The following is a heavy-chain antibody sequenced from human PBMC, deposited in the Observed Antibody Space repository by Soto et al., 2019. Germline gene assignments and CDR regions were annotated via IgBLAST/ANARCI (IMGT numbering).Heavy chain of an antibody. D-gene: IGHD2-2*01. V-gene: IGHV1-2*02. CDR3: ARVILDIVVVPAAMDP. CDR1: GYTFTGYY. Sequence: ASVEVSCKASGYTFTGYYMHWVRQAPGQGLEWMGWINPNSGGTNYAQKFQGRVTMTRDTSISTAYMELSRLRSDDTAVYYCARVILDIVVVPAAMDPWGQGTLVTVSS. CDR2: INPNSGGT. J-gene: IGHJ5*02.